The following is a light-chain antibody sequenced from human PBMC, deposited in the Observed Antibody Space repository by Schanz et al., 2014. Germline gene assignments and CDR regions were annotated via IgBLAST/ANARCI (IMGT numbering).Light chain of an antibody. CDR1: QSVTNNF. CDR3: QQYGSSPWT. J-gene: IGKJ1*01. Sequence: ENVLTQSPGTLSLSPGERATLSCRASQSVTNNFLAWYQQKPGQAPTLLIYGASSRATVIPDRFSGSGSGTDFTLTISRLEPEDFAVYYCQQYGSSPWTFGQGTKVEIK. V-gene: IGKV3-20*01. CDR2: GAS.